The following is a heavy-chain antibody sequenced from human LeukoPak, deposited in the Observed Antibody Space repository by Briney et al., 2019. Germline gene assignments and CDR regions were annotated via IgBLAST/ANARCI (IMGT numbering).Heavy chain of an antibody. CDR1: GFTFSGYA. CDR2: ISGSGGST. J-gene: IGHJ6*02. D-gene: IGHD4-17*01. Sequence: PGGSLRLSCAASGFTFSGYAMSWVRQAPGKGLEWVSAISGSGGSTYYADSVKGRFTISRDNSKNTLYLQMSSLRADDTAVYYCAKMTPVTTGYYYGMDVWGQGTTVTVSS. V-gene: IGHV3-23*01. CDR3: AKMTPVTTGYYYGMDV.